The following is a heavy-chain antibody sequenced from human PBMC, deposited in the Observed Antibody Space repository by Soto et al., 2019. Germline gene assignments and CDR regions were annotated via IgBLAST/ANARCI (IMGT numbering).Heavy chain of an antibody. V-gene: IGHV3-11*06. CDR1: GFTFSDYY. CDR2: ISSSSSYT. CDR3: ARDPGYYYDSRVDPPFDY. D-gene: IGHD3-22*01. Sequence: QVQLVESGGGLVKPGGSLRLSCAASGFTFSDYYMSWIRQAPGKGLEWVSYISSSSSYTNYADSVKGRFTISRDNAKNSLYRQMNSLRAEDTAVYYCARDPGYYYDSRVDPPFDYWGQGTLVTVSS. J-gene: IGHJ4*02.